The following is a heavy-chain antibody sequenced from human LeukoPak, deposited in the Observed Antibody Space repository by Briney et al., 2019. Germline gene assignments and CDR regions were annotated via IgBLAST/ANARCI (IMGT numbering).Heavy chain of an antibody. J-gene: IGHJ3*02. CDR1: GYSFTSYR. CDR3: ATSFDTSGSDAFDI. Sequence: RAGASLKISCKGSGYSFTSYRIGWVRQMPGKGLEWMGIIYPSDSDTQYSPSFQGQVTFSADKSFSTAYLQWSSLKASDTAIYYCATSFDTSGSDAFDIWGQGTMVTVSS. CDR2: IYPSDSDT. D-gene: IGHD3-22*01. V-gene: IGHV5-51*01.